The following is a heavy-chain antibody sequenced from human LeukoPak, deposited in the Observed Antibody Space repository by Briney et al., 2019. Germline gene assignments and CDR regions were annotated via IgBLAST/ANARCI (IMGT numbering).Heavy chain of an antibody. J-gene: IGHJ4*02. D-gene: IGHD1-26*01. Sequence: GGSLRLSCAASGFTFSSYAMSWVRQAPGKGLEWVSAISGSGGSTYYADSVKGRFTISRDNSKNTLYLQMNSLRAEDTAVYYCAKSDRSGSYYDSDYWGQGTLVTVSA. CDR3: AKSDRSGSYYDSDY. V-gene: IGHV3-23*01. CDR1: GFTFSSYA. CDR2: ISGSGGST.